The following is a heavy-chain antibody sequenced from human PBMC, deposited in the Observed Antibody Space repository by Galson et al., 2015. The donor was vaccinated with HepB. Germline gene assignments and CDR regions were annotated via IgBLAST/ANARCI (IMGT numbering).Heavy chain of an antibody. CDR3: ARASGRVVAATYFDL. J-gene: IGHJ2*01. V-gene: IGHV1-69*02. CDR2: IIPILGIA. Sequence: SVKVSCKASGGTFSSYTISWVRRAPGQGLEWMGRIIPILGIANYAQKFQGRVTITADKSTSTAYMELSSLRSEDTAVYYCARASGRVVAATYFDLWGRGTLVTVSS. D-gene: IGHD2-15*01. CDR1: GGTFSSYT.